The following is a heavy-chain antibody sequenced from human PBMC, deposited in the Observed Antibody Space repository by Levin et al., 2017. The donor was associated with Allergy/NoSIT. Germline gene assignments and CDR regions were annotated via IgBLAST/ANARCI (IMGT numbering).Heavy chain of an antibody. Sequence: SETLSLTCTVSGGSISSYYWSWIRQPPGKGLEWIGYIYYSGSTNYNPSLKSRVTISVDTSKNQFSLKLSSVTAADTAVYYCARGTSSYYDFWSGSLSWFDPWGQGTLVTVSS. D-gene: IGHD3-3*01. CDR3: ARGTSSYYDFWSGSLSWFDP. J-gene: IGHJ5*02. V-gene: IGHV4-59*01. CDR1: GGSISSYY. CDR2: IYYSGST.